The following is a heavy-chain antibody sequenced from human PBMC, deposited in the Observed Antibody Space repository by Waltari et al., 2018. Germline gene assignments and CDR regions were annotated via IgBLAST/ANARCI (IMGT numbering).Heavy chain of an antibody. CDR3: ARGGQQLVREEPTYYFDY. CDR2: INHSGST. Sequence: QVQLQQWGAGRLKPSETLSLTCAVYGGSFSGYYWSWIRQPPGKGLEWIGEINHSGSTNYNPSLKSRVTISVDTSKNQFSLKLSSVTAADTTVYYCARGGQQLVREEPTYYFDYWGQGTLVTVSS. J-gene: IGHJ4*02. CDR1: GGSFSGYY. D-gene: IGHD6-13*01. V-gene: IGHV4-34*01.